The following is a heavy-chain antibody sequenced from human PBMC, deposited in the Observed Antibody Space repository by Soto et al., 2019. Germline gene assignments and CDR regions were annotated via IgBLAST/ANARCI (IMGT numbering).Heavy chain of an antibody. D-gene: IGHD6-19*01. Sequence: QVQLVESGGGVVQPGRSLRLSCAASGFTFSSYAMHWVRQAPGKGLEWVAVISYDGSNKYYADSVKGRFTISRDNSKNTLYLQMNSLRAEDTAVYYCARGAVAMMYYYYYGMDVWGQGTTVTVYS. J-gene: IGHJ6*02. CDR3: ARGAVAMMYYYYYGMDV. V-gene: IGHV3-30-3*01. CDR2: ISYDGSNK. CDR1: GFTFSSYA.